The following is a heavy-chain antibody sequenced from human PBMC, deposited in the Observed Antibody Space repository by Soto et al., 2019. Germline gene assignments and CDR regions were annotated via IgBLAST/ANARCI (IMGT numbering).Heavy chain of an antibody. V-gene: IGHV1-18*01. CDR2: ISAHNGNT. CDR3: ARGRYGEY. Sequence: QVHLAQSGAEVKKPGASVKVSCQASGYAFTTYGITWVRQAPGQGLEWMGWISAHNGNTNYAQKLQGRVTVTRDTSTSTAYMELRSLRSDDTAVYYCARGRYGEYWGQGALVTVSS. J-gene: IGHJ4*02. D-gene: IGHD3-10*01. CDR1: GYAFTTYG.